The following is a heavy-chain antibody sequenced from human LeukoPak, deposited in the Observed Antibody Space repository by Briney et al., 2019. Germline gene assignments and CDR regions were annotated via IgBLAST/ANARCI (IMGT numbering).Heavy chain of an antibody. J-gene: IGHJ6*02. D-gene: IGHD2-2*01. V-gene: IGHV1-2*02. CDR3: ATRRYCSSTSCYGDYGMDV. Sequence: GASVKVSCKASGYTFTGYYMHWVRQAPGQGLEWMGWTNPNSGGTNYAQKFQGRVTMTRDTSISTAYMELSRLRSDDTAVYYCATRRYCSSTSCYGDYGMDVWGQGTTVTVSS. CDR1: GYTFTGYY. CDR2: TNPNSGGT.